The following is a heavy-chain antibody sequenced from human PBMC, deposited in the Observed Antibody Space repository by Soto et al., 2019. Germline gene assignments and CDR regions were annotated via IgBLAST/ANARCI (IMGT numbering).Heavy chain of an antibody. Sequence: EVQLVESGGGLIQTGGSLRLSCAASGFTFSSSEMYWVSQAPGKGLEWVSYIHPSGQPIFYADSVKGRFTISRDNAKNSLYLQMSSMRAEDSAVYYCARRASRWGQGTMVTVSS. CDR1: GFTFSSSE. D-gene: IGHD1-26*01. CDR3: ARRASR. V-gene: IGHV3-48*03. J-gene: IGHJ3*01. CDR2: IHPSGQPI.